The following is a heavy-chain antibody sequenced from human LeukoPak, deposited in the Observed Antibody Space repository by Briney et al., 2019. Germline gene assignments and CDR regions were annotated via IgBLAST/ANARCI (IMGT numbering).Heavy chain of an antibody. D-gene: IGHD6-19*01. J-gene: IGHJ4*02. CDR2: ISSSSSTI. CDR1: GFTFSSYS. CDR3: AKGHSSAFYYDY. V-gene: IGHV3-48*01. Sequence: GGSLRLSCAASGFTFSSYSMNWVRQAPGKGLEWVSYISSSSSTIYYADSVKGRFTISRDNSKNTLSLQMNSLRAEDTAVYFCAKGHSSAFYYDYWGQGTLVTVSS.